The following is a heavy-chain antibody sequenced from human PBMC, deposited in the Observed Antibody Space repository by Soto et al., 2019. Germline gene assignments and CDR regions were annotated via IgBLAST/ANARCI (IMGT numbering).Heavy chain of an antibody. Sequence: ASVKVSCKASGYTFTSYGISWVRQAPGQGLEWMGWISAYNGNTDYAQKLQGRVTMTTDTSTSTAYMELRSLRSDDTAVYYCATNPAIAVAGTEYDYWGQGTLVTVSS. CDR2: ISAYNGNT. D-gene: IGHD6-19*01. V-gene: IGHV1-18*01. J-gene: IGHJ4*02. CDR1: GYTFTSYG. CDR3: ATNPAIAVAGTEYDY.